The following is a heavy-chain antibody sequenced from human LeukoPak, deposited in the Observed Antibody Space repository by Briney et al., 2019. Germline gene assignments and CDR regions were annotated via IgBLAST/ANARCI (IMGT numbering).Heavy chain of an antibody. J-gene: IGHJ4*02. CDR1: GFTFSSSW. D-gene: IGHD5-24*01. Sequence: PGGSLRLSCAASGFTFSSSWMTWVRQAPGKELEWVAIIKPDGSDKSYVGSVKGRFTISRDNAKNSLYLQMNSLRAEDTAVYYCARAALKRWPIDYWGQGTLVTVSS. CDR3: ARAALKRWPIDY. CDR2: IKPDGSDK. V-gene: IGHV3-7*01.